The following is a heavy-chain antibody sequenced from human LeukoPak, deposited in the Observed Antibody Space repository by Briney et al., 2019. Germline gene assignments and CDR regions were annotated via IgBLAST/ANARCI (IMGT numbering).Heavy chain of an antibody. J-gene: IGHJ4*02. CDR1: GESFSGYY. D-gene: IGHD7-27*01. V-gene: IGHV4-34*01. CDR2: INHSGST. Sequence: PSETLSLTCAVYGESFSGYYWSWIRQPPGKGLEWIGEINHSGSTNYNPSLKSRVTISVDTSKNQFSLKLSSVTAADTAVYYCARDQSGKNGGFDYWGQGTLVTVSS. CDR3: ARDQSGKNGGFDY.